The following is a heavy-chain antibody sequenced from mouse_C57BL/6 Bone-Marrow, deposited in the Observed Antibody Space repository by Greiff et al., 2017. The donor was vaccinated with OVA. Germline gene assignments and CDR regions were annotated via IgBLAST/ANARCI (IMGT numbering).Heavy chain of an antibody. D-gene: IGHD2-3*01. CDR3: TEGDGYFHWYFDV. V-gene: IGHV1-15*01. CDR1: GYTFTDYE. CDR2: IDPETGGT. Sequence: VQLQQSGAELVRPGASVTLSCKASGYTFTDYEMHWVKQTPVHGLEWIGAIDPETGGTAYNQKFKGKAILTADKSSSTAYMELRSLTSEDSAVYYCTEGDGYFHWYFDVWGTGTTVTVSS. J-gene: IGHJ1*03.